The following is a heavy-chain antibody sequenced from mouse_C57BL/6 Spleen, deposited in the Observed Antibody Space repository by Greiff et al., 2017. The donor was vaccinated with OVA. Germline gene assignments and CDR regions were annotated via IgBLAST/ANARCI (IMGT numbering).Heavy chain of an antibody. CDR3: ARWAQATGEDYAMDY. J-gene: IGHJ4*01. Sequence: QVQLQQSGAELVKPGASVKISCTASGYAFSSYWMNWVKQRPGKGLEWIGQIYPGDGDTNYNGEFKGKATLTADKSSSTAYMQLSSLISGDSAFYFCARWAQATGEDYAMDYWGQGTSVTVSS. CDR2: IYPGDGDT. V-gene: IGHV1-80*01. D-gene: IGHD3-2*02. CDR1: GYAFSSYW.